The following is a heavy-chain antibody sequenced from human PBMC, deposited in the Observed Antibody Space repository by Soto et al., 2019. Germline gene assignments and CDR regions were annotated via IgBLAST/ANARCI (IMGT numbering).Heavy chain of an antibody. CDR3: AKDRMITFGGVIDQATFDY. D-gene: IGHD3-16*02. J-gene: IGHJ4*02. CDR2: ISGSGGST. V-gene: IGHV3-23*01. Sequence: EVQLLESGGGLVQPGGSLRLSCAASGFTFSNYAMNWVRQAPGKGLEWVSSISGSGGSTYYADSVKGRFTISRDNSKNTLFLQMNSLGAEDTGVYYCAKDRMITFGGVIDQATFDYWGQGTLVTVSS. CDR1: GFTFSNYA.